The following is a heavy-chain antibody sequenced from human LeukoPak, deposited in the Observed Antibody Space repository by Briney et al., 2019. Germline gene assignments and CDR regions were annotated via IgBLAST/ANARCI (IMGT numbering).Heavy chain of an antibody. V-gene: IGHV3-30*18. CDR1: GFIFSSYG. CDR3: AKDWDDSSGYYWANSGSHYGVDV. D-gene: IGHD3-22*01. J-gene: IGHJ6*02. Sequence: PGGSLRLSCAASGFIFSSYGMHWGRQAPGKGVEWVTSLSYDGTNKTDADSVKGRFTVSRDNSKNTLYLQMNSLRAEDTAVYYCAKDWDDSSGYYWANSGSHYGVDVWGQGTTVTVSS. CDR2: LSYDGTNK.